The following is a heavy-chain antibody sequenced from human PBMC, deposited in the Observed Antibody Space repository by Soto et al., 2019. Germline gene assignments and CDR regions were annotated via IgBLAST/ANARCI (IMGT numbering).Heavy chain of an antibody. J-gene: IGHJ6*02. V-gene: IGHV1-18*04. CDR2: ISAYNGNT. D-gene: IGHD1-26*01. Sequence: PSVKVSCXASGYTFTSYGISWVRQAPGQGLEWMGWISAYNGNTNYAQKLQGRVTMTTDTSTSTAYMELRSLRSDDTAVYYCARDLRLLGATHFPYYYYYYGMDVWGQGTTVTVSS. CDR3: ARDLRLLGATHFPYYYYYYGMDV. CDR1: GYTFTSYG.